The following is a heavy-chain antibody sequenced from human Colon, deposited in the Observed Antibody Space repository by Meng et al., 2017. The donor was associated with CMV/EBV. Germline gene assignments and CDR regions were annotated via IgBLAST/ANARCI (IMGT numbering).Heavy chain of an antibody. CDR2: INRDGSSA. Sequence: EGALREPGGGLVQPGGSRRLSCVGSGFTFSGFWMHWVRQAPGKGLVWVARINRDGSSATYAESLKGRFTISRDNTKNTVYLQMNSLRAEDTAIYSCARDEEVSARGLGYWGQGTLVTVSS. V-gene: IGHV3-74*01. CDR1: GFTFSGFW. J-gene: IGHJ4*02. CDR3: ARDEEVSARGLGY. D-gene: IGHD5/OR15-5a*01.